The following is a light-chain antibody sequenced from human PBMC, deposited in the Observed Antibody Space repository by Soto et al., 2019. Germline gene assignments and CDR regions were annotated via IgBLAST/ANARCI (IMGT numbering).Light chain of an antibody. Sequence: QSVLTQPPSVSGAPAQRVTISCTGSSSNLGSGYDVQWYQQLPGAAPKLLIYGNTNRPSGVPDRFSGSKSGTSASLAISGLQAEDEAEYFCQSYDNMVSPYNYVFGTGTKVTVL. V-gene: IGLV1-40*01. CDR1: SSNLGSGYD. CDR2: GNT. J-gene: IGLJ1*01. CDR3: QSYDNMVSPYNYV.